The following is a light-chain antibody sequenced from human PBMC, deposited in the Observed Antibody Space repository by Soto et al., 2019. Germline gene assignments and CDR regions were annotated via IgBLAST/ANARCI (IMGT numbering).Light chain of an antibody. CDR1: QSVGNN. J-gene: IGKJ4*01. CDR2: EAS. CDR3: QQHAHWPLT. Sequence: EIVLTQSPATLSLSPGERDTLSCRASQSVGNNLAWYQQKPGQAPGVLIYEASTRATGIPARFSGSGSGTDFTLTISSLEPEDFAVYYCQQHAHWPLTFGGGTKVEIK. V-gene: IGKV3-11*01.